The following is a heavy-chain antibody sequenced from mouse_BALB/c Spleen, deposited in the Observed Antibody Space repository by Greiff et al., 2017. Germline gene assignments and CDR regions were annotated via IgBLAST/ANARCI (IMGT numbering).Heavy chain of an antibody. Sequence: VQLQQSGAELVRPGASVTLSCKASGYTFTDYEMHWVKQTPVHGLEWIGAIDPETGGTAYNQKFKGKATLTADKSSSTAYMELRSLTSEDSAVYYCTRRATNYWGQGTTLTVSS. J-gene: IGHJ2*01. CDR2: IDPETGGT. CDR3: TRRATNY. CDR1: GYTFTDYE. V-gene: IGHV1-15*01. D-gene: IGHD3-1*01.